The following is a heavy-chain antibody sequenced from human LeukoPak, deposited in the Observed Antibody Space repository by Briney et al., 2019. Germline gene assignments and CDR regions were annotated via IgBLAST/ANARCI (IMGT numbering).Heavy chain of an antibody. D-gene: IGHD3-16*01. V-gene: IGHV3-33*06. CDR3: AKEGDQFRGYLDA. J-gene: IGHJ6*03. CDR2: IWHDGRVE. CDR1: GFMFSRLG. Sequence: PGGSLRLSCAASGFMFSRLGMQWVRQAPGEGLEWVAMIWHDGRVEEYADSVTGRFTISRDNSQNPLYLQMNSLRDDDTAVYYCAKEGDQFRGYLDAWGKGTTVTVSS.